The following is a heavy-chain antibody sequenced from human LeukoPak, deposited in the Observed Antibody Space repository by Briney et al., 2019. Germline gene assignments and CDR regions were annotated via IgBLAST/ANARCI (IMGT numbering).Heavy chain of an antibody. D-gene: IGHD2-15*01. V-gene: IGHV1-2*02. J-gene: IGHJ4*02. CDR2: INPNSGGT. Sequence: GASVKVSCKASGYTFTGYYMHWVRQAPGQGLEWMGWINPNSGGTNYAQKFQGRVTMTRDTSISTAYMELSRLRSDDTAVYYCARFVVAATVYFDYWGQGTLVTVSS. CDR3: ARFVVAATVYFDY. CDR1: GYTFTGYY.